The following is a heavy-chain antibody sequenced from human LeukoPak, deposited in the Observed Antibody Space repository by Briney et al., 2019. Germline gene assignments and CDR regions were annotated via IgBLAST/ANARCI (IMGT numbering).Heavy chain of an antibody. CDR3: ARLGDGDNLRYFDY. D-gene: IGHD5-24*01. CDR2: IYYSGST. Sequence: PSETLSLTCTVSGDSISGNYWTWIRQPPGKGLEWIGYIYYSGSTNYNASLKSRVTISVDTSKNQFSLKLSSVTAADTAVYYCARLGDGDNLRYFDYLGQGTLVTVSS. V-gene: IGHV4-59*08. CDR1: GDSISGNY. J-gene: IGHJ4*02.